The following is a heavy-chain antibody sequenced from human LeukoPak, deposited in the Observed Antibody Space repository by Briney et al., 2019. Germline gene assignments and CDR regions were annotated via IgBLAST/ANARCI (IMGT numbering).Heavy chain of an antibody. D-gene: IGHD3-10*01. J-gene: IGHJ4*02. Sequence: GGSLRLSCAASGFTVSNNYMRWVRQAPGKGLEWVTLIYSGGSTYYADSVKGRFIISRDNSKNTLYLQMNSLRAEDTAVYYCARSTWYYYGSGTIDYWGQGTLVTVSS. V-gene: IGHV3-66*01. CDR2: IYSGGST. CDR3: ARSTWYYYGSGTIDY. CDR1: GFTVSNNY.